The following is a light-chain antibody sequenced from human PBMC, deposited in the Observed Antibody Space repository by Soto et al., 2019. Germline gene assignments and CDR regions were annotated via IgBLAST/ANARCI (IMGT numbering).Light chain of an antibody. CDR1: SGYSNYK. CDR3: GADHGSGSNFVYV. CDR2: VGTGGIVG. J-gene: IGLJ1*01. Sequence: QSVLTQPPSASASLGASVPLTCTLSSGYSNYKVDWYQQRPGKGPRFVMRVGTGGIVGSKGDGIPDRFSVLGSGLNRYLTIKNIQEEDESDYHCGADHGSGSNFVYVFGTGTKVTVL. V-gene: IGLV9-49*01.